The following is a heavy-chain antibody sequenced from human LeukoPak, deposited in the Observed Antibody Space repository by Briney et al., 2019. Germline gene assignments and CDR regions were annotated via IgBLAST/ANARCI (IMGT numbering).Heavy chain of an antibody. Sequence: GRSLRLSCTASGFTFGDYAMNWVRQAPGKGLEWVGLIRSKAYGGTTEYAASVKGRFTISRDDSKSIAYLQMNSLKTEDTAVYYCTGADAGWFDPWGQGTLVTVSS. CDR3: TGADAGWFDP. V-gene: IGHV3-49*04. CDR1: GFTFGDYA. J-gene: IGHJ5*02. CDR2: IRSKAYGGTT.